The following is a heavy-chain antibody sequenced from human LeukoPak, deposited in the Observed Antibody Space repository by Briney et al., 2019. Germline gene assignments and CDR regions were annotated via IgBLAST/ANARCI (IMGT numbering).Heavy chain of an antibody. V-gene: IGHV3-21*01. CDR1: GFTFSSYS. CDR3: AREMVAGTGNAFDI. Sequence: GGPLRLSCAASGFTFSSYSMNWVRQAPGKGLEWVSSISSSSSYIYYADSVKGRFTISRDNAKNSLYLQMNSLRAEDTAVYYCAREMVAGTGNAFDIWGQGTMVAVSS. CDR2: ISSSSSYI. D-gene: IGHD6-19*01. J-gene: IGHJ3*02.